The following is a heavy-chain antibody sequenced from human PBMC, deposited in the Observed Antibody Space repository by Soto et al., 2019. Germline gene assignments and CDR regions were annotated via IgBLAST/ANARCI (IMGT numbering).Heavy chain of an antibody. CDR1: GYSFTSYW. CDR2: IDPSDSYT. Sequence: LKISCKGSGYSFTSYWISWVRQMPGKGLEWMGRIDPSDSYTNYSPSFQGHVTISADKSISTAYLQWSSLKASDTAMYYCARHSSYSSGWYDYYYYGMDVWGQGTTVTVSS. J-gene: IGHJ6*02. D-gene: IGHD6-19*01. CDR3: ARHSSYSSGWYDYYYYGMDV. V-gene: IGHV5-10-1*01.